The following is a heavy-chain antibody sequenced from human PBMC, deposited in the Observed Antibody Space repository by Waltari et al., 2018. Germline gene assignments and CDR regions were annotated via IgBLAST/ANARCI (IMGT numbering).Heavy chain of an antibody. CDR2: IIPIFGTA. Sequence: QVQLVQSGAEVKKPGSSVKVSCKASGGTFSSYAISWVRQAPGQGLEWMGGIIPIFGTANSAQKFQGKVTMTADESTSTAYMELSSLRSEDTAVYYCARAPFGLELPNWFDPWGQGTLVTVSS. CDR3: ARAPFGLELPNWFDP. D-gene: IGHD1-7*01. V-gene: IGHV1-69*12. CDR1: GGTFSSYA. J-gene: IGHJ5*02.